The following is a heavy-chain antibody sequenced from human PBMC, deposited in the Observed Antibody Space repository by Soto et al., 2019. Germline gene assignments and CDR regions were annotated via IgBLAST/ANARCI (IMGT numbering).Heavy chain of an antibody. Sequence: QVQLQESGPGLVKPSQTLSLTCAVSGGSISRSVYYCNWIRQHPGKGLEWIGYIHNSGTTYYNPALKCGLTFSVDTSKNQFSLKLSAVTTADTAVYYCARDPIVRGVVVWYFDLWGRGTLVTVSS. J-gene: IGHJ2*01. CDR1: GGSISRSVYY. CDR2: IHNSGTT. V-gene: IGHV4-31*11. CDR3: ARDPIVRGVVVWYFDL. D-gene: IGHD3-10*01.